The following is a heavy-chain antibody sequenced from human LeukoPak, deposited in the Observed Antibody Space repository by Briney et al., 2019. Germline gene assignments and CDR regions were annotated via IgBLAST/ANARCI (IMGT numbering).Heavy chain of an antibody. V-gene: IGHV4-39*01. Sequence: SETLSLTCTVSGGSISSSSYYWGWIRQPPGKGLEWIGSIYYSGSTYYNPSLKSRVTISVDTSKNQFSLKLSSVTAADTAVYYCARHKWFGELYWFDPWGQGTLVTVSS. J-gene: IGHJ5*02. CDR1: GGSISSSSYY. CDR3: ARHKWFGELYWFDP. D-gene: IGHD3-10*01. CDR2: IYYSGST.